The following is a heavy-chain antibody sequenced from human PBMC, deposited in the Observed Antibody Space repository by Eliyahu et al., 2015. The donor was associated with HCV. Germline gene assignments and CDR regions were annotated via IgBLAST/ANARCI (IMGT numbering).Heavy chain of an antibody. D-gene: IGHD2-15*01. CDR1: GISLSTTRVG. Sequence: QITLKESGPTLVKPTQTLTLTCTLSGISLSTTRVGVGWIRQPPGKALEWLAVIYWNDDKRYSPSLKNRLTISKDTSKNQVVLTMTNMDPVDTATYYCARSIIEVVVGATREFDYWGQGSLVTVSS. V-gene: IGHV2-5*01. CDR3: ARSIIEVVVGATREFDY. CDR2: IYWNDDK. J-gene: IGHJ4*02.